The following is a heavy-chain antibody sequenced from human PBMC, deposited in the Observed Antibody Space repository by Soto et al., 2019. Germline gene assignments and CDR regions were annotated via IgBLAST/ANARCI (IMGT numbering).Heavy chain of an antibody. V-gene: IGHV3-73*01. Sequence: EVQLVESGGGLVQPGGSLKLSCAASGFTFSGSDMHWVRQASGKGLEWVGRIRRKAKNYATVYGASAKGRFTISRDDSKNTASLQMNSLKTEDTAVYYCTWGGDYGYWGQGILVTVSS. J-gene: IGHJ4*02. CDR1: GFTFSGSD. CDR2: IRRKAKNYAT. CDR3: TWGGDYGY. D-gene: IGHD4-17*01.